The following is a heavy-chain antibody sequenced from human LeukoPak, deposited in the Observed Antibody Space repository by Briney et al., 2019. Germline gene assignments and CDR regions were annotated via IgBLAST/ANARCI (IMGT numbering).Heavy chain of an antibody. CDR1: GFTFSSYS. CDR3: AREGSVVTAWGGQAFDI. Sequence: PGRSLRLSCAASGFTFSSYSMNWVRQAPGKGLEWVSSISSSSSYIYYADSVKGRFTISRDNAKNSLYLQMNSLRAEDTAVYYCAREGSVVTAWGGQAFDIWGQGTMVTVSS. J-gene: IGHJ3*02. V-gene: IGHV3-21*01. CDR2: ISSSSSYI. D-gene: IGHD2-21*02.